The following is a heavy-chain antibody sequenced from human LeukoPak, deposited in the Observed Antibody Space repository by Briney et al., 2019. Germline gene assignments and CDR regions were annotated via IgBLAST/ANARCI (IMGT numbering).Heavy chain of an antibody. CDR2: IYYSGST. Sequence: SETLSLTCTVSGGSISSGDYYWSWIRQPPGTGLEWIGYIYYSGSTYYNPSLKSRVTISVDTSKNQFSLKLSSVTAADTAVYYCARDTGDFWSGYLNWGQGTLVTVSS. D-gene: IGHD3-3*01. CDR1: GGSISSGDYY. V-gene: IGHV4-30-4*01. CDR3: ARDTGDFWSGYLN. J-gene: IGHJ4*02.